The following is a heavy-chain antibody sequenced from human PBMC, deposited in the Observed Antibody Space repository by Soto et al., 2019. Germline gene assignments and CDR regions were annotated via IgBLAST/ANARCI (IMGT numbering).Heavy chain of an antibody. CDR3: AREWKVSYPQHADAFYI. CDR2: ITQDGSEK. V-gene: IGHV3-7*03. CDR1: GFTCSSYW. Sequence: EVQLVASGGGLVQPGGSLSLSCAASGFTCSSYWMSWVGQAPGKGLVLVANITQDGSEKYYVDSVRGRFTISRDNAKNSLYLQMTSLRSEDTAVYYCAREWKVSYPQHADAFYIWGQGTMVVVSS. D-gene: IGHD6-13*01. J-gene: IGHJ3*02.